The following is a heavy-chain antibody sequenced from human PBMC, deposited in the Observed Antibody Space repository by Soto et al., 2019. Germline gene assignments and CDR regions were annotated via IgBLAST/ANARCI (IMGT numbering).Heavy chain of an antibody. D-gene: IGHD1-7*01. CDR3: SRRITGTNGFDY. Sequence: SDTLSLTCAVSSGSISTSNWWSWVRQPPGKGLEWIGEIYHSGSTNYNPSLKSRVTISVDKSENQFSLKLSSVTAADTAVYYCSRRITGTNGFDYWGQGTLVTVSS. CDR1: SGSISTSNW. J-gene: IGHJ4*02. V-gene: IGHV4-4*02. CDR2: IYHSGST.